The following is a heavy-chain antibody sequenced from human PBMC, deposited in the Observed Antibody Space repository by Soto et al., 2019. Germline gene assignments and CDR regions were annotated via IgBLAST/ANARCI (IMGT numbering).Heavy chain of an antibody. CDR3: AREPYGDYGVYGMDV. D-gene: IGHD4-17*01. J-gene: IGHJ6*02. CDR1: GFTFSSYG. V-gene: IGHV3-33*01. CDR2: IWYDGSNK. Sequence: QVQLVESGGGVVQPGRSLRLSCAASGFTFSSYGMHWVRQAPGKGLEWVAVIWYDGSNKYYADSVKGRFTISRDNSKNTLYLQMNSLRAEDTAVYYGAREPYGDYGVYGMDVWGQGTTVTVSS.